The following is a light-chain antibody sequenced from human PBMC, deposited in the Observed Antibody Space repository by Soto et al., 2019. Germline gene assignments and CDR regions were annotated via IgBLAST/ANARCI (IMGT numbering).Light chain of an antibody. V-gene: IGLV1-47*01. J-gene: IGLJ2*01. CDR1: RSNIGSNY. CDR2: RNN. CDR3: ATWDDSLYGVV. Sequence: QSVLTQPPSASGTPGQRVTISCSGSRSNIGSNYVYWYQQLPGTAPKLLIYRNNQRPSGVPDRFSGSTSGTSASLAISGLRSENEADYYCATWDDSLYGVVFGGGTKLTVL.